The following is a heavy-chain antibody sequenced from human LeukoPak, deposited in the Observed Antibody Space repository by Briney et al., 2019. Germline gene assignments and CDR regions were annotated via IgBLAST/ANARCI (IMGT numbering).Heavy chain of an antibody. J-gene: IGHJ4*02. D-gene: IGHD4-17*01. CDR3: ARDGSTTVTTFPYY. CDR1: GFTLSSYA. V-gene: IGHV3-30-3*01. Sequence: GRSLRLSCAASGFTLSSYAMHWVRQAPGKGLEWVAVISYDGSNKYYADSVKGRFTISRDNSKNTLYLQMNSLRAEDTAVYYCARDGSTTVTTFPYYWGQGTLVTVSS. CDR2: ISYDGSNK.